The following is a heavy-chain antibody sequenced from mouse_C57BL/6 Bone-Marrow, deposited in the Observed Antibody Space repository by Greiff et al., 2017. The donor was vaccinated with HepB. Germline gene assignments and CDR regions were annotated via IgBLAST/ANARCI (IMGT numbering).Heavy chain of an antibody. Sequence: DVMLVESGGGLVKPGGSLKLSCAASGFTFSDYGMHWVRQAPEKGPEWVAYISSGSSTIYYADTVKGRFTISRDNAKNTLFLQMTSLRSEDTAMYYCARPTIVTTRIYYYAMDYWGQGTSVTVSS. CDR2: ISSGSSTI. CDR3: ARPTIVTTRIYYYAMDY. D-gene: IGHD2-5*01. CDR1: GFTFSDYG. J-gene: IGHJ4*01. V-gene: IGHV5-17*01.